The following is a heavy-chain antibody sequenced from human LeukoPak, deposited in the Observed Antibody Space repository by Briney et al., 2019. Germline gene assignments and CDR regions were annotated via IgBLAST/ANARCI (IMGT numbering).Heavy chain of an antibody. V-gene: IGHV1-69*05. D-gene: IGHD6-13*01. CDR1: GGTFSSYA. CDR3: ARDRGERDSTWSLPAHGFDI. Sequence: VKVSCKASGGTFSSYAINWVRQAPGQGLEWMGRIFPIFRTANYAQKFQGRVTVTTDESTSTTYMELSSLRPEDTAMYYCARDRGERDSTWSLPAHGFDIWGQGTMVTVSS. J-gene: IGHJ3*02. CDR2: IFPIFRTA.